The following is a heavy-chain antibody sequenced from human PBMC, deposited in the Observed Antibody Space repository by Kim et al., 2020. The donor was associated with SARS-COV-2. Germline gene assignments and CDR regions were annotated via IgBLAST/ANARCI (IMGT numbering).Heavy chain of an antibody. CDR2: INHSGST. CDR1: GGSFSGYY. J-gene: IGHJ4*02. CDR3: ASADTAMVTADY. Sequence: SEILSLTCAVYGGSFSGYYWSWIRQPPGKGLEWIGEINHSGSTNYNPSLKSRVTISVDTSKNQFSLKLSSVTAADTAVYYCASADTAMVTADYWGQGTLVTVYS. D-gene: IGHD5-18*01. V-gene: IGHV4-34*01.